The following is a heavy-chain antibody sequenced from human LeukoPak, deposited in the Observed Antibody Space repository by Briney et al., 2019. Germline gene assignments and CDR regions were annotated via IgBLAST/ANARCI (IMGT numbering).Heavy chain of an antibody. J-gene: IGHJ4*02. V-gene: IGHV3-48*01. CDR3: ARGPKTSFDY. CDR2: ISSNGSTI. CDR1: GFTFSNYS. Sequence: GGSLRLSCAASGFTFSNYSMNWVRQAPGKGLEWIAYISSNGSTIYYAASVKGRFTISRDSGATSLYLQMNGLRAEDTAIYYCARGPKTSFDYWGQGTLVTVSS.